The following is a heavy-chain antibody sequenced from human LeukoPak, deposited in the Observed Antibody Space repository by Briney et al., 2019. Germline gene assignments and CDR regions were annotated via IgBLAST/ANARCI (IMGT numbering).Heavy chain of an antibody. Sequence: ASVKVSCKASGYTFTTYDINWVRQAAGQGREWMGWMNPDTGNTGYAQKFQGRVSMTRNTSISTAFLVLSSLRSEDTAVYYCARGGYSNTGYEMDVWGKGTTVTVSS. CDR3: ARGGYSNTGYEMDV. J-gene: IGHJ6*04. V-gene: IGHV1-8*01. CDR1: GYTFTTYD. D-gene: IGHD4-11*01. CDR2: MNPDTGNT.